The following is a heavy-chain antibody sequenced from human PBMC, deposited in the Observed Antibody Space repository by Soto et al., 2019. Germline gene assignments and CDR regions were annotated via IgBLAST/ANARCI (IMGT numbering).Heavy chain of an antibody. CDR3: AHDRKSGSYLGGYY. J-gene: IGHJ4*02. Sequence: EVQLLESGGGLVQPGGSLRLSCAASGFTFSSYDINWDRQAPGKGLEWVSGISGSAATTYYADSVKGRFTISRDNSKDTVYLQMNSLGAEDTAVYYCAHDRKSGSYLGGYYWGQGTLVTVSS. V-gene: IGHV3-23*01. CDR2: ISGSAATT. CDR1: GFTFSSYD. D-gene: IGHD1-26*01.